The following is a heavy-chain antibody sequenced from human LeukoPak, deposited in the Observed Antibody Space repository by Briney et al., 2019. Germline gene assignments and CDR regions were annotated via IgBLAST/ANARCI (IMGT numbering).Heavy chain of an antibody. V-gene: IGHV5-51*01. D-gene: IGHD3-3*01. CDR3: ARLSTRLLDH. CDR1: GNTFTNYW. CDR2: IYPGDSET. J-gene: IGHJ4*02. Sequence: GESLKISCKGSGNTFTNYWIGWVRQLPGKGLEWMGIIYPGDSETRYSPPFQGQVTMSADKSSSTAYLQWTTLKASDTAIYFCARLSTRLLDHWGQGTRVTVSS.